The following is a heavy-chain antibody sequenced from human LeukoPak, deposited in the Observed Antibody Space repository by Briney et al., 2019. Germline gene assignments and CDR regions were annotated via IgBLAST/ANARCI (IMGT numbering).Heavy chain of an antibody. V-gene: IGHV4-34*01. Sequence: SETLSLTCAVYGGTFSGYYWSWIRQPPGKGLEWIGEINHSGSTNYNPSLKSRVTISVDTSKNQFSLKLSSVTAADTAVYYCARGLFTMVRGVIRKPTPAHAFDIWGQGTMVTVSS. CDR3: ARGLFTMVRGVIRKPTPAHAFDI. D-gene: IGHD3-10*01. CDR1: GGTFSGYY. CDR2: INHSGST. J-gene: IGHJ3*02.